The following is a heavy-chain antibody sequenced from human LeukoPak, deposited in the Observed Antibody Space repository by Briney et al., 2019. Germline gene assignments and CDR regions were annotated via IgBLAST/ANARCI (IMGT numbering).Heavy chain of an antibody. V-gene: IGHV3-23*01. CDR3: AKSTMVRGVSLSHYYYGMDV. J-gene: IGHJ6*02. CDR1: GFTFSSYA. D-gene: IGHD3-10*01. CDR2: ISDSGGST. Sequence: PGGSLRLSCAASGFTFSSYAMNWVRQAPGKGLEWVSAISDSGGSTYYAASVKGRFTISRDNSKNTLYLQMNSLRAEDTAVYYCAKSTMVRGVSLSHYYYGMDVWGQGTTVTVSS.